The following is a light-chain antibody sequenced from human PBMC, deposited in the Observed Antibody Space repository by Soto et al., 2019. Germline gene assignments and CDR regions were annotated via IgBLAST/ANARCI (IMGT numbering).Light chain of an antibody. Sequence: EIVLTQSPDTLSLSTGERATISCRARQSISSTHLVWYQQKPGQAPSLLIFGASSRATGIPDRFSGSGSGTDFTLTISGLEPEDFAVYYCQQYATSPGTFGQGTKVAIK. CDR1: QSISSTH. J-gene: IGKJ1*01. CDR2: GAS. CDR3: QQYATSPGT. V-gene: IGKV3-20*01.